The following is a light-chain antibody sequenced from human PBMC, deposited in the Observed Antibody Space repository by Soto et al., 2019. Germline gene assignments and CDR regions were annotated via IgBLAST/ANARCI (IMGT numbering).Light chain of an antibody. CDR2: LEGSGSY. V-gene: IGLV4-60*02. Sequence: QLVLTQSSSASASLGSSVKLTCTLSSGHSSYIIAWHQQQPGKAPRYLMKLEGSGSYNKGSGVPDRFSGSSSGADRYLTISNLQFEDEADYYCETWGSNLRVFGGRTKLTVL. CDR3: ETWGSNLRV. CDR1: SGHSSYI. J-gene: IGLJ3*02.